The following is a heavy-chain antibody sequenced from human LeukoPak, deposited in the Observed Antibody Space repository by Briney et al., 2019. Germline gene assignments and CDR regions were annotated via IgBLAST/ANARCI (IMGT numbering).Heavy chain of an antibody. CDR1: GFTFSSYG. CDR2: IWYDGSNK. D-gene: IGHD1-26*01. Sequence: GGSLRLSCAASGFTFSSYGMHWVRQAPGKGLEWVAVIWYDGSNKYYADSVKGRFTISRDNSKNTLYLQMNSPRAEDTAVYYCAREVGYFDSWGQGTLVTVSS. CDR3: AREVGYFDS. J-gene: IGHJ4*02. V-gene: IGHV3-33*01.